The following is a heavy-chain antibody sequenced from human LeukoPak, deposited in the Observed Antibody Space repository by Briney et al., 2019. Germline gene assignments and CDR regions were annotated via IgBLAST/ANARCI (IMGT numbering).Heavy chain of an antibody. CDR1: GYTFTNYY. V-gene: IGHV1-2*02. D-gene: IGHD2-15*01. J-gene: IGHJ4*02. CDR2: IVPDTGGV. Sequence: ASVKVSCKTSGYTFTNYYVHWVRQAPGQGLEWIGYIVPDTGGVDYDQRFQGRVTMTRDKSISTVYMELSSLKSDDTAVYYCATEDKYCSGGNCGKFWGQGTLVTVSS. CDR3: ATEDKYCSGGNCGKF.